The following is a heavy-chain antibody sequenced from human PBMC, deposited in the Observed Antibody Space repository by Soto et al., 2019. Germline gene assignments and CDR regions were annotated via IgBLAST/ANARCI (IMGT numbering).Heavy chain of an antibody. CDR2: ISSSSSYI. Sequence: ESGGGLVKPGGSLRLSCAASGFTFSSYSMNWVRQAPGKGLEWVSSISSSSSYIYYADSVKGRFTISRDNAKNSLYLQMNSLRAEDTAVYYCARLDIVLMVYPTENYYYMDVWGKGTTVTVSS. J-gene: IGHJ6*03. V-gene: IGHV3-21*01. D-gene: IGHD2-8*01. CDR3: ARLDIVLMVYPTENYYYMDV. CDR1: GFTFSSYS.